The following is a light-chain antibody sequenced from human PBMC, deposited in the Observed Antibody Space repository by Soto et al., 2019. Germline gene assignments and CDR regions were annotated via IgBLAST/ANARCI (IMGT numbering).Light chain of an antibody. CDR3: SSYTSISTLYV. V-gene: IGLV2-14*01. CDR1: NSDVGGYNY. CDR2: EVS. J-gene: IGLJ1*01. Sequence: QSVLTQPPSASGTPGQRVTISCTGTNSDVGGYNYVSWYQQHPGKAPELMIYEVSHRPSGVSNRFSGSKSDNTASLTISGLQPEDEADYYCSSYTSISTLYVFGTGTKVTVL.